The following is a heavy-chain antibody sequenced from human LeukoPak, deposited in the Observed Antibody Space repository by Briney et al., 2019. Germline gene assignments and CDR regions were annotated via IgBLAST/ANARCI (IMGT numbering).Heavy chain of an antibody. CDR1: GGTFSSYA. CDR2: IIPIFGTA. Sequence: ASVKVSCKASGGTFSSYAISWVRQAPGQGLEWMGGIIPIFGTANYAQKFQGRVTITTDESTSTAYMELSSLRSADTAVYYCARSRGRYYYDSSGYFDYWGQGTLVTVSS. V-gene: IGHV1-69*05. CDR3: ARSRGRYYYDSSGYFDY. D-gene: IGHD3-22*01. J-gene: IGHJ4*02.